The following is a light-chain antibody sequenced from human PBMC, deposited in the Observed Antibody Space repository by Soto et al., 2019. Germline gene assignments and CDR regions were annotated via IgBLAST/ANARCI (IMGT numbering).Light chain of an antibody. CDR1: QSISSW. CDR3: QQYNSYPLT. CDR2: DAS. Sequence: DIQMTQSPSTLSASVGDRVTTTCRASQSISSWLAWYQQKPGKAPKLLIYDASSLESGVPSRFSGSGSGTEFTLTISSLQPDDFATYYCQQYNSYPLTFGQGTKVEIK. V-gene: IGKV1-5*01. J-gene: IGKJ1*01.